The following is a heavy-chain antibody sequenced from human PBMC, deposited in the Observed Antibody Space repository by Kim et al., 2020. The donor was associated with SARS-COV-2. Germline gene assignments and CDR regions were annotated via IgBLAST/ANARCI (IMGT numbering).Heavy chain of an antibody. Sequence: GASLEISCKGSGYSFTSYWIRWVRQMPGKGLEWVGRIDPSDSYTNYSPSFQGHVTISADKSISTAYLQWSSLKASDTAMYYCARYDGDYEGWFDPWGQGTLVTVSS. CDR2: IDPSDSYT. CDR3: ARYDGDYEGWFDP. V-gene: IGHV5-10-1*01. J-gene: IGHJ5*02. D-gene: IGHD4-17*01. CDR1: GYSFTSYW.